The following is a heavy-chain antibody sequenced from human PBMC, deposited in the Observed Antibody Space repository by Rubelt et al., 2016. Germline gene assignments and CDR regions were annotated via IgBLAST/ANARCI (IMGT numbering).Heavy chain of an antibody. Sequence: EVQLLESGGGLVQPGGSLRLSCATSGFTFTTYAMSWVRQAPGKGLDWVSAISTSGGTTYYADSVKGRFTISRDNSRNTLYPQMNSLRAEDTAVYYCARDLYGSGGFDSWGLGTLVTVSS. V-gene: IGHV3-23*01. D-gene: IGHD3-10*01. CDR1: GFTFTTYA. CDR3: ARDLYGSGGFDS. J-gene: IGHJ4*02. CDR2: ISTSGGTT.